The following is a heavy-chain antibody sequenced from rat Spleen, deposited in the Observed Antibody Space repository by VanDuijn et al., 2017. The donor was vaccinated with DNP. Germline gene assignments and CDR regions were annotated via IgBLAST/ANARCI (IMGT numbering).Heavy chain of an antibody. CDR1: GFTFSDYY. CDR3: AKDLTGSWYFDF. V-gene: IGHV5-7*01. Sequence: EVQLVESGGGLVQPGRSMKLSCVASGFTFSDYYMAWVRQAPKKGLEWVATISYDGSSTYYRDFVKGRFIISRDDAKSTLYLQMDSLRSEDTATYYCAKDLTGSWYFDFWGPGTMVTVSS. J-gene: IGHJ1*01. CDR2: ISYDGSST. D-gene: IGHD5-1*01.